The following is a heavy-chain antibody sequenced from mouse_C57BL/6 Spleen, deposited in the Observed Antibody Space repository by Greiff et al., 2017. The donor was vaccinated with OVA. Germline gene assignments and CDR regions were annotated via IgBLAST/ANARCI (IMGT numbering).Heavy chain of an antibody. CDR1: GYAFSSSW. CDR2: IYPGDGDT. Sequence: QVQLQQSGPELVKPGASVKISCKASGYAFSSSWMNWVKQRPGKGLEWIGRIYPGDGDTNYNGKFKGKATLTADKSSSTAYMQLSSLTSEDSAVYFGARSYYRRDYAMDYWGQGTSVTVSS. CDR3: ARSYYRRDYAMDY. J-gene: IGHJ4*01. D-gene: IGHD2-12*01. V-gene: IGHV1-82*01.